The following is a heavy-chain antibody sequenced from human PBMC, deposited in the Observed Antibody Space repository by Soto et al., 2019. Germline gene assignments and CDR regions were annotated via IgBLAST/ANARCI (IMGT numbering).Heavy chain of an antibody. CDR2: IYHSGNT. V-gene: IGHV4-30-2*01. J-gene: IGHJ4*02. CDR3: ARAGLSSRYYYFDY. CDR1: GGSVTSGNCA. Sequence: QLQLQESGSGLVKPSQTLSLTCAVSGGSVTSGNCAWSWLRQPPGEGLEWIGYIYHSGNTYYNPPRRSRVTISLDRSKNQFSLMLISVTAADTAVYYCARAGLSSRYYYFDYWGQGSLVTVSS. D-gene: IGHD1-26*01.